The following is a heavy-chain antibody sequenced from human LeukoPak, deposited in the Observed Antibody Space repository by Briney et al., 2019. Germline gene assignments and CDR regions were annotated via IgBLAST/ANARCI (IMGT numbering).Heavy chain of an antibody. CDR3: ARTPSPKLNYYEELNFFQH. CDR1: GYTFTSYD. V-gene: IGHV1-2*02. J-gene: IGHJ1*01. Sequence: GASVKVSCKASGYTFTSYDINWVRQATGQGLEWMGWINPNSGGTNYAQKFQGRVTMTRDTSISTAYMELSRLRSDDTAVYYCARTPSPKLNYYEELNFFQHWGQGTLVTVSS. CDR2: INPNSGGT. D-gene: IGHD3-22*01.